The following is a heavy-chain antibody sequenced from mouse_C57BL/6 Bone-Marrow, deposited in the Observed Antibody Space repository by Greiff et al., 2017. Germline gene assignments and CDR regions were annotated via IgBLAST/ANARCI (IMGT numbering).Heavy chain of an antibody. CDR2: IYWDDDK. Sequence: LKESGPGILQSSQTLSLTCSFSGFSLSTSGMGVSWIRQPSGKGLEWLAHIYWDDDKRYNPSLTSRPPSSKDTSRNRAFLKITSLDTADTATYYCARRRSYGLCAYWGQGTLVTVSA. CDR1: GFSLSTSGMG. D-gene: IGHD1-2*01. CDR3: ARRRSYGLCAY. J-gene: IGHJ3*01. V-gene: IGHV8-12*01.